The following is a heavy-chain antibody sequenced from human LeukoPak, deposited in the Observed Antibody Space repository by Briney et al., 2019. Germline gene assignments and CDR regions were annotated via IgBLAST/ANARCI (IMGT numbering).Heavy chain of an antibody. CDR3: ARHYYDFWSGYITYFDY. V-gene: IGHV4-31*03. J-gene: IGHJ4*02. CDR2: IYYSGST. Sequence: MTSQTLSLTCTVSGGSISSGGYYWSWIRQHPGKGLEWIGYIYYSGSTYYNPSLKSRVTISVDTSKNQFSLKLSSVTAADTAVYYCARHYYDFWSGYITYFDYWGQGTLVTVSS. CDR1: GGSISSGGYY. D-gene: IGHD3-3*01.